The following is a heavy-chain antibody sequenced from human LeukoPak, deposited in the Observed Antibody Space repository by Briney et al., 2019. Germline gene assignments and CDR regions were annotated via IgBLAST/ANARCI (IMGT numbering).Heavy chain of an antibody. D-gene: IGHD6-19*01. CDR2: IYSGGST. Sequence: GGPLRLSCAASGFTVSSNYMSWVRQAPGKGLEWVSIIYSGGSTYYADSVKGRFTISRDNSKNTLFLQVNSLRAEDTAVYYCARHAVAGTGAFDYWGQGTLVTVSS. CDR1: GFTVSSNY. V-gene: IGHV3-53*01. CDR3: ARHAVAGTGAFDY. J-gene: IGHJ4*02.